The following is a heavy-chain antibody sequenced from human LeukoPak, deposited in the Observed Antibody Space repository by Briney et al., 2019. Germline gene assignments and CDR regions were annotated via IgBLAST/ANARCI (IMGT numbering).Heavy chain of an antibody. J-gene: IGHJ6*02. Sequence: KSGGSLRLSCAASGFTFSSYSMNWVRQAPGKGLEWVSSISSSSSYIYYADSVKGRFTISRDNAKNSLYLQMNSLRAEDTAVYYCARDWEGYCSSTSCYRGYYYYGMDVWGQGTTVTVSS. CDR2: ISSSSSYI. D-gene: IGHD2-2*01. CDR3: ARDWEGYCSSTSCYRGYYYYGMDV. V-gene: IGHV3-21*01. CDR1: GFTFSSYS.